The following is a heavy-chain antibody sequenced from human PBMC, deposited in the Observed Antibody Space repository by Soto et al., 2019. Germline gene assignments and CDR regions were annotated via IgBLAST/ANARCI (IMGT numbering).Heavy chain of an antibody. CDR3: ATTYSSSWYGYYGMDV. J-gene: IGHJ6*02. D-gene: IGHD6-13*01. CDR1: GFTFSSYW. V-gene: IGHV3-7*03. Sequence: PGGSLRLSCAASGFTFSSYWMSWVRQAPGKGLEWVANIKQDGSEKYYVDSVNGRFTISRDNAKNSLYLQMDSLRAEDTAVYYCATTYSSSWYGYYGMDVWGQGTTVTVSS. CDR2: IKQDGSEK.